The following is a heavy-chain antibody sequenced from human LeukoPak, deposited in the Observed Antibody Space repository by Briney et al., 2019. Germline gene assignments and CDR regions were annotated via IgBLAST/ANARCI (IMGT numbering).Heavy chain of an antibody. D-gene: IGHD2-21*02. V-gene: IGHV1-2*05. CDR2: IKPNRGGT. CDR3: VRGRVVWVTAVLAWYFDG. J-gene: IGHJ2*01. Sequence: ASVKVSCKAYGYTLTGYYMHWVRQAPGQGVEWMGRIKPNRGGTHYAHKFQGGVTMTRETSIRTAYMGLRGLRSDDTRAYFTVRGRVVWVTAVLAWYFDGWGRGTLVTVSS. CDR1: GYTLTGYY.